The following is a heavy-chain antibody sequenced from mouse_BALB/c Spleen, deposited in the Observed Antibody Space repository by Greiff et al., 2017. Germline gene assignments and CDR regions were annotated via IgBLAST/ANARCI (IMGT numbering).Heavy chain of an antibody. CDR2: INPSTGYT. V-gene: IGHV1-7*01. CDR3: ARSVYYGSRYFDV. J-gene: IGHJ1*01. D-gene: IGHD1-1*01. Sequence: QVQLQQSGAELAKPGASVKMSCKASGYTFTSYWMHWVKQRPGQGLEWIGYINPSTGYTEYNQKFKDKATLTADKSSSTAYMQLSSLTSEDSAVYYCARSVYYGSRYFDVWGAGTTVTVSS. CDR1: GYTFTSYW.